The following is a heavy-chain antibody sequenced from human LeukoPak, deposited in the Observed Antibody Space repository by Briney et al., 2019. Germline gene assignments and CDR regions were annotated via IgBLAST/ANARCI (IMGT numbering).Heavy chain of an antibody. CDR3: AKDYSNYSMGY. J-gene: IGHJ4*02. Sequence: ASVKVSCKVSGYTFTDYYMNWVRQAPGKGLEWMGLVDPEDGETIYAEKFQGRVTITADTSTDTAYMELSSLRSEDTAVYYCAKDYSNYSMGYWGQGTLVTVSS. D-gene: IGHD4-11*01. V-gene: IGHV1-69-2*01. CDR2: VDPEDGET. CDR1: GYTFTDYY.